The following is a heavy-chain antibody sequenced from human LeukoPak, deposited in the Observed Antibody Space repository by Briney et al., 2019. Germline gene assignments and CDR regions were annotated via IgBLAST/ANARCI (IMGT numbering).Heavy chain of an antibody. CDR2: IRSKAYSGTT. CDR3: TGALRYFDWLFDY. Sequence: GGSLRLSCTASGFTFGDYAMSWFRQAPGKGLEWVGFIRSKAYSGTTEYAASVKGRFTISRDDSKSIAYLQMNSLKTEDTAVYYCTGALRYFDWLFDYWGQGTLVTVSS. CDR1: GFTFGDYA. D-gene: IGHD3-9*01. J-gene: IGHJ4*02. V-gene: IGHV3-49*03.